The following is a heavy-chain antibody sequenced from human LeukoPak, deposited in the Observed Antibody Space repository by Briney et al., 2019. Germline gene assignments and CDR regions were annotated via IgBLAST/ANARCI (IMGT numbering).Heavy chain of an antibody. V-gene: IGHV4-39*01. CDR3: ARNSSSSPWFDP. J-gene: IGHJ5*02. Sequence: SQTLSLTCTVSGGSISSGGHYWGWIRQPPGKGPEWIGTVYYSGSTYYNPSLKSRVTISVDTSRNQFSLRLSSVTAADTAVYYCARNSSSSPWFDPWGQGTLVTVSS. D-gene: IGHD6-6*01. CDR2: VYYSGST. CDR1: GGSISSGGHY.